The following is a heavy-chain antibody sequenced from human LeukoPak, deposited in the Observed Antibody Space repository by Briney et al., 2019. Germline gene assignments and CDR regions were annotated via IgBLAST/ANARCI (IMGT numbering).Heavy chain of an antibody. CDR1: GFTFSSYG. Sequence: GSLRLSCVVSGFTFSSYGMGGVREAPGKGLEWVSVTSYDASNKNHPHSVKRRFTISRHNSNITLYLQMNSLGVEHTAVYFCAKRLLRYALDYWGQGTLVTVSS. CDR3: AKRLLRYALDY. V-gene: IGHV3-30*18. D-gene: IGHD1-1*01. CDR2: TSYDASNK. J-gene: IGHJ4*02.